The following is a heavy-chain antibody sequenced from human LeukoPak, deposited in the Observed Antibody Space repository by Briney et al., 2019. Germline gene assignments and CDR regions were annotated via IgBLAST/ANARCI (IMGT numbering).Heavy chain of an antibody. V-gene: IGHV3-30*03. Sequence: GRSLRLSCAASGFTFSSYGMHWVRQAPGKGLEWVAVISYDGTNKYYADSVKGRFTISRDNSKNTLYLQMNRLRGEDTAVYYCATAPNYSSSRLPFDYWGQGTLVTVSS. CDR2: ISYDGTNK. J-gene: IGHJ4*02. CDR1: GFTFSSYG. CDR3: ATAPNYSSSRLPFDY. D-gene: IGHD6-13*01.